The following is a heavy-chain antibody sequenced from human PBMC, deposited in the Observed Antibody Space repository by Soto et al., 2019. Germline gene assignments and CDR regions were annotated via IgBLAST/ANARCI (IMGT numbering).Heavy chain of an antibody. J-gene: IGHJ4*02. D-gene: IGHD6-13*01. CDR1: GFTFSRQW. CDR3: VIFLYRSRWYYFVY. CDR2: ISSSAGIT. V-gene: IGHV3-48*04. Sequence: GGSLRLSCAASGFTFSRQWMTWVRQAPGKGLEWVSYISSSAGITNYVDSVTGRFTISRDNAKNSLYLQMDSLRAEDTAVYYCVIFLYRSRWYYFVYWCQGILVYVSS.